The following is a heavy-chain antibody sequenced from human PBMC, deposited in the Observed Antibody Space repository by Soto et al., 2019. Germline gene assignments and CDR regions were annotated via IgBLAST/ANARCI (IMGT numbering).Heavy chain of an antibody. D-gene: IGHD3-16*01. CDR1: GFTVSTKY. J-gene: IGHJ4*02. CDR2: IYSGGST. V-gene: IGHV3-66*01. CDR3: ARDPWAADY. Sequence: PGGSLRLSCAASGFTVSTKYMSWVRQAPGKGLEWVSVIYSGGSTFYADSVRGRFTISRDNSKNTVNLQMNSLRAEDTAVYYCARDPWAADYWGQGTRVTVAS.